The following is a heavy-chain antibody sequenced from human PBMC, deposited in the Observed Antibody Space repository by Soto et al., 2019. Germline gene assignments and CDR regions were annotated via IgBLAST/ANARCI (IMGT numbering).Heavy chain of an antibody. Sequence: EVQLLESGGGLVQPGGSLRLSCAASGFTFSVFAMSWVRQAPGKGLELVSTISRRGENTYYADSVKGRFTISRDNSKNTLNLQMNSLRGEDTAVYYCAKDRGTGDYGVNAVDIWGQGTMVTVAS. CDR2: ISRRGENT. J-gene: IGHJ3*02. D-gene: IGHD7-27*01. V-gene: IGHV3-23*01. CDR3: AKDRGTGDYGVNAVDI. CDR1: GFTFSVFA.